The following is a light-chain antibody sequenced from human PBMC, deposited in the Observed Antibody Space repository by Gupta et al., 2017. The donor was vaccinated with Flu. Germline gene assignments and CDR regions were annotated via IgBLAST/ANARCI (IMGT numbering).Light chain of an antibody. Sequence: QSVLTQPPSVSGAPGQRVTISCTGRSSNIGAGYDVHWYQRFPGTAPKLLISGNNNRPSGVPDRFSGSKSGTSASLAITGLQAEDETDYYCQSYDSSLSGWVFGGGTKLTVL. CDR1: SSNIGAGYD. J-gene: IGLJ3*02. CDR2: GNN. CDR3: QSYDSSLSGWV. V-gene: IGLV1-40*01.